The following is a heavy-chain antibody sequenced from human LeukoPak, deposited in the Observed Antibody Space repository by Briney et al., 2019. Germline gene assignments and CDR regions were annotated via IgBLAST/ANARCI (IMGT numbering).Heavy chain of an antibody. J-gene: IGHJ4*01. CDR3: ARGFLDFDF. CDR2: IWYDGTDT. CDR1: GLTFSRFN. Sequence: PGGSLRLSCVASGLTFSRFNMHWVRQAPGKGLEWLALIWYDGTDTYYADSVKGRFTISRDYSKNTVYLQMNSLRVEDTAFYYCARGFLDFDFWGHGTLVTVSS. V-gene: IGHV3-33*01. D-gene: IGHD3-3*01.